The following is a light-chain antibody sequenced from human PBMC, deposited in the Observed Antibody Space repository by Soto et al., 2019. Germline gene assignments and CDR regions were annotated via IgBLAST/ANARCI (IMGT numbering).Light chain of an antibody. J-gene: IGLJ2*01. Sequence: QSALTQPRSGSGSPGQSVTISCTGTSNDVGGYKFVSWYQRHPGKVPKLFIYDVSRRPSGVPDRFSGSKSGNTASLTISWLQAEDEADYYCSSYAGSYTLVFGGGTKLTLL. CDR1: SNDVGGYKF. CDR3: SSYAGSYTLV. CDR2: DVS. V-gene: IGLV2-11*01.